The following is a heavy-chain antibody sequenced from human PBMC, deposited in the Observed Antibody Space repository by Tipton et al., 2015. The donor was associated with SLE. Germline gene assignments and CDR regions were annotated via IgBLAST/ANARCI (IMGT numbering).Heavy chain of an antibody. CDR3: ARGSVVADDF. CDR1: GDSISGRY. CDR2: IHYNRDT. D-gene: IGHD2-15*01. J-gene: IGHJ4*02. Sequence: LRLSCSVSGDSISGRYWSWIRQTPGKGLEWIGYIHYNRDTNYHPSLKSRVTISVDTSKNQLSLKLTSVTAADTAVYYCARGSVVADDFWGQGTLVTVSS. V-gene: IGHV4-59*11.